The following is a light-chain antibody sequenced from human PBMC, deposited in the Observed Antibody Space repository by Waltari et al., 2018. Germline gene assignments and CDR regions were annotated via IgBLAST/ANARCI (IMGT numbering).Light chain of an antibody. J-gene: IGKJ2*01. Sequence: DIVMTQSPPFLAVSLGERATNNCTSSHSVFYSSAENHYIAWYQQKPGRPLKLLIYRASTREARVPERFSGSGSGTHFTLTIDSLQAEDVAVYYCQQYYSAPPNTFGRGTKLDLK. CDR3: QQYYSAPPNT. CDR2: RAS. V-gene: IGKV4-1*01. CDR1: HSVFYSSAENHY.